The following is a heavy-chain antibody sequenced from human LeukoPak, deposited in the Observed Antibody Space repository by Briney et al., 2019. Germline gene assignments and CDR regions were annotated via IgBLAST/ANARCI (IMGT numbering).Heavy chain of an antibody. V-gene: IGHV4-34*01. CDR2: INHSGST. CDR1: GGSFSGYY. J-gene: IGHJ4*02. Sequence: PSETLSLTCAVYGGSFSGYYWSWIRQPPGKGLEWIGEINHSGSTNYNPSLKSRVTISVDTSKNQCSLKLSSVTAADTAVYYCASGWYANFDYWGQGTLVTVSS. D-gene: IGHD6-13*01. CDR3: ASGWYANFDY.